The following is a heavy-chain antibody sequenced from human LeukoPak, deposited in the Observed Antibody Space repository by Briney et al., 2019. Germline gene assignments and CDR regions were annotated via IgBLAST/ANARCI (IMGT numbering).Heavy chain of an antibody. CDR1: GFTFSSYG. Sequence: GGSPRLSCAASGFTFSSYGMHWVRQAPGKGLEWVAVISYDGSNKYYADSVKGRFTISRDNSKNTLYLQMNSLRAEDTAVYYCAKDPEQWLVSIDYWGQGTLVTVSS. V-gene: IGHV3-30*18. CDR2: ISYDGSNK. J-gene: IGHJ4*02. CDR3: AKDPEQWLVSIDY. D-gene: IGHD6-19*01.